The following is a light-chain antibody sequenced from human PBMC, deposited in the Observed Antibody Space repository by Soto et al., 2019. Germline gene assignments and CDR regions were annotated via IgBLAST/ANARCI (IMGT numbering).Light chain of an antibody. CDR1: QSINIY. J-gene: IGKJ2*01. Sequence: IQMTQSPSSLSASVGDSVTVTCRASQSINIYLNWYQQKPGKAPTLLIYGASSLQSGVPSRFTGGRSRTDFTLTISSLQPEDCGTYYCQQSYRSPYTFGQGNKLEIK. V-gene: IGKV1-39*01. CDR3: QQSYRSPYT. CDR2: GAS.